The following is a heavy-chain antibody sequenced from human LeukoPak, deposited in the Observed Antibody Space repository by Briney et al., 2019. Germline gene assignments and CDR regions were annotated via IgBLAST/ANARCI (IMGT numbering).Heavy chain of an antibody. CDR1: GGTFSSYA. CDR3: ARGLVVVAATWFDP. CDR2: IIPIFGTA. D-gene: IGHD2-15*01. J-gene: IGHJ5*02. Sequence: ASVTVSCKASGGTFSSYAISWVRQAPGQGLEWMGGIIPIFGTANYAQKFQGRVTITADKSTSTAYMELSSLRSEDTAVYYCARGLVVVAATWFDPWGQGTLVTVSS. V-gene: IGHV1-69*06.